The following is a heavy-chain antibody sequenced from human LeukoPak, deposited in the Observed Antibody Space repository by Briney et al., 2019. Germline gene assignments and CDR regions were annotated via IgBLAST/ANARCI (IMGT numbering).Heavy chain of an antibody. J-gene: IGHJ4*02. CDR2: ISRSSGYI. D-gene: IGHD2-15*01. CDR3: ARAPGVGLGFDY. Sequence: PGGSLRLSCTASGFTFKNYGMNWVRQAPGKGLEWVSSISRSSGYICYADSVKGRFTISRDKAKNSLYLQMNSLRAEDTAVYYCARAPGVGLGFDYWGQGTLVTVSS. V-gene: IGHV3-21*01. CDR1: GFTFKNYG.